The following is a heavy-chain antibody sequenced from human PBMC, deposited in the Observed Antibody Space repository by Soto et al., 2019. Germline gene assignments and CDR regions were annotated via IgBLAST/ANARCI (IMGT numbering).Heavy chain of an antibody. Sequence: GGSLRLSCAASGFAVSSYSMHWVRQAPGKGLEWVAAMSFDGNSKYFADSVEGRFKISRDTSKNTWPLEMESLGVEDSALYHCTRGRSMIANDDFEYWGQGTQVTVSS. CDR1: GFAVSSYS. V-gene: IGHV3-30-3*01. CDR2: MSFDGNSK. D-gene: IGHD2-21*01. CDR3: TRGRSMIANDDFEY. J-gene: IGHJ4*02.